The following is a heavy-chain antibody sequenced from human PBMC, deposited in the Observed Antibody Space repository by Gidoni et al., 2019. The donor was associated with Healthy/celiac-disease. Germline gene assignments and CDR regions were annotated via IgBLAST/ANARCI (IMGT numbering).Heavy chain of an antibody. CDR2: INHSGST. D-gene: IGHD2-21*01. V-gene: IGHV4-34*01. J-gene: IGHJ5*02. CDR1: GGSFSGYY. Sequence: QVQLQQWGAGLLKPSATLSLTCAVYGGSFSGYYWCWIRQPPGQGLEWIGEINHSGSTNYNPSLKSRVTISADTSKNQCSLKLSAVTAADTAVYYCARIPRFDPWGQGTLVTVSS. CDR3: ARIPRFDP.